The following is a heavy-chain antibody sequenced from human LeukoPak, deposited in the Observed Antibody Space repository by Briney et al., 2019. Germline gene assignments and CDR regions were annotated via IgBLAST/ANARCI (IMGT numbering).Heavy chain of an antibody. CDR2: IYYSGST. CDR3: AREPEYSSPVGYYYYYYMDV. D-gene: IGHD6-6*01. V-gene: IGHV4-30-4*08. Sequence: SETLSLTCTVSGGSISSGDYYWSWIRQPPGKGLEWIGYIYYSGSTYYNPSLKSRVTISVDTSKNQFSLKLSSVTAADTAVYYCAREPEYSSPVGYYYYYYMDVWGKGTTVTVSS. J-gene: IGHJ6*03. CDR1: GGSISSGDYY.